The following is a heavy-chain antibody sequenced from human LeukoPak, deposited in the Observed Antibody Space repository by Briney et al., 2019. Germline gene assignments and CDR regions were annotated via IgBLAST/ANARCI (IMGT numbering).Heavy chain of an antibody. Sequence: GGSLRLFCAASGFTVSSNYMSWVRQAPGKGLEWVSVIYSGGSTYYADSVKGRFTISRDNSKNTLYLQMNSLRAEDTAVYYCARAFIAAAGKARSYGMDVWGQGTTVTVSS. D-gene: IGHD6-13*01. CDR1: GFTVSSNY. V-gene: IGHV3-66*01. J-gene: IGHJ6*02. CDR3: ARAFIAAAGKARSYGMDV. CDR2: IYSGGST.